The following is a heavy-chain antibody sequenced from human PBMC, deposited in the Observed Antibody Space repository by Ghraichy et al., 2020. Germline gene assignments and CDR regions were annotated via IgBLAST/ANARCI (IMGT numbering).Heavy chain of an antibody. CDR1: GGSFSGYY. CDR2: INHSGST. J-gene: IGHJ4*02. D-gene: IGHD3-10*01. CDR3: ARGFWGSGSYYFDY. Sequence: SETLSPTCAVYGGSFSGYYWSWIRQPPGKGLEWIGEINHSGSTNYNPSLKSRVTISVDTSKNQFSLKLSSVTAADTAVYYCARGFWGSGSYYFDYWGQGTLVTVSS. V-gene: IGHV4-34*01.